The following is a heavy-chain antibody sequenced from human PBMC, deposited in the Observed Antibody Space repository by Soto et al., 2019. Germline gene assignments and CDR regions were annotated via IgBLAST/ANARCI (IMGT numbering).Heavy chain of an antibody. D-gene: IGHD6-6*01. CDR3: AASSIAARRCDYYGMDV. Sequence: QVQLQESGPGLVKPSETLSLTCTVSGGSISSYYWSWIRQPPGKGLEWIGYIYYSGSTNYNPSLKSRVTISVDTSKNQFSLKLSSVTAADTAVYYCAASSIAARRCDYYGMDVWGQGTTVTVSS. CDR2: IYYSGST. V-gene: IGHV4-59*01. J-gene: IGHJ6*02. CDR1: GGSISSYY.